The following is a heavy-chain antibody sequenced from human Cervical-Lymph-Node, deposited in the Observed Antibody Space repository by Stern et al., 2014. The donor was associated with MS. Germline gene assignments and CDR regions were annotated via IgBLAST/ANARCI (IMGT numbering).Heavy chain of an antibody. V-gene: IGHV4-31*03. Sequence: QVQLQESGPRLVKPSQTLSLTCSVSGGSISSGGTYSTWIRQNPGKGLEWIGHIYYSGSTYYNPSLKSRIMISIDTSTSQFSLRVNSVTAADTAVYYCARGSGDWAHSWFDPWGQGTLVTVSS. CDR1: GGSISSGGTY. CDR3: ARGSGDWAHSWFDP. J-gene: IGHJ5*02. CDR2: IYYSGST. D-gene: IGHD2-21*02.